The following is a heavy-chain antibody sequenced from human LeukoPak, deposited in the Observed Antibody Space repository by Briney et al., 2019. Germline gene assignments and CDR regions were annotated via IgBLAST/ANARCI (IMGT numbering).Heavy chain of an antibody. Sequence: ATVKVSCKASGYTFTSYGIMWVRQAPGQGLEWMGWISAYNGNTHYAQQLQGRVTMTTDTSTSTAYRELRSLRSDDTAVYYCASDFYCSSTSCYMGYFDYWGQGTLVTVSS. CDR1: GYTFTSYG. V-gene: IGHV1-18*01. CDR3: ASDFYCSSTSCYMGYFDY. CDR2: ISAYNGNT. J-gene: IGHJ4*02. D-gene: IGHD2-2*02.